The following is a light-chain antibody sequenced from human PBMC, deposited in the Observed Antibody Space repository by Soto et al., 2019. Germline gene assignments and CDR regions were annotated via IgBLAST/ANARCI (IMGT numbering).Light chain of an antibody. CDR1: QSVSSN. CDR2: CAS. V-gene: IGKV3-15*01. CDR3: QQYNNWPPIT. J-gene: IGKJ5*01. Sequence: EIVRREFLATLSLFPGERATLSGGASQSVSSNLAWYQQKPGQAPRLLIYCASTRATGIPARFSGSVYGTEFTLTISSLQSEDFAVYYCQQYNNWPPITFGQGTRLDIK.